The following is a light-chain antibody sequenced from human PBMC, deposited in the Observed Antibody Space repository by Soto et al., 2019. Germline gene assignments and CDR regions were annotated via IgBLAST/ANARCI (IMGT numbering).Light chain of an antibody. V-gene: IGKV3-20*01. CDR1: QSVSSSY. Sequence: EIVLTQSPDTLSLSPGERATLSCRASQSVSSSYLAWYQQKPGQAPRLLMYGASSRATGIPDRFSGSGSGTDFTLTISRLEPEDFAVYYCQQHGFSPMYTFGQGTKLEIK. CDR3: QQHGFSPMYT. J-gene: IGKJ2*01. CDR2: GAS.